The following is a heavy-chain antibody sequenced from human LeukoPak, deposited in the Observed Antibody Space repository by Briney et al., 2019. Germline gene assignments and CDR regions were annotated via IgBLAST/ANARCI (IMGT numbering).Heavy chain of an antibody. J-gene: IGHJ6*02. CDR1: GGTFSSYA. CDR2: FDPEDGET. CDR3: ATGVAYYYYGMDV. V-gene: IGHV1-24*01. Sequence: ASVKVSCKASGGTFSSYAISWVRQAPGQGLEWMGGFDPEDGETIYAQKFQGRVTMTEDTSTDTAYMELSSLRSEDTAVYYCATGVAYYYYGMDVWGQGTTVTVSS.